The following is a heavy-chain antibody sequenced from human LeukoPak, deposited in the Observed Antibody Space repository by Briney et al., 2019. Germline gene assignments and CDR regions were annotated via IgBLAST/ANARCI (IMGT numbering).Heavy chain of an antibody. CDR3: ARAPSEIGGYYPEYFRH. CDR1: GFSFSSYW. D-gene: IGHD3-22*01. J-gene: IGHJ1*01. Sequence: GGSLRLSCAASGFSFSSYWMHWIRQAPGKGLVWVSRIKSDGKTNYADSVKGRFTISRDNAKNTVSLQMNSLRAEDTGVYYCARAPSEIGGYYPEYFRHWGQGTLVTVSS. CDR2: IKSDGKT. V-gene: IGHV3-74*01.